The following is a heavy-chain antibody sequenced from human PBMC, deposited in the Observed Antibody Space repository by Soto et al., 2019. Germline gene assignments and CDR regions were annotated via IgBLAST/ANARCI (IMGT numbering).Heavy chain of an antibody. D-gene: IGHD2-2*01. J-gene: IGHJ4*02. Sequence: GGSLRLSCAASGFTFSSYGMHWVRQAPGKGLEWVAVIWYDGSNKYYADSVKGRFTISRDNSKNTLYLQMNSLRAEDTAVYYCARDRAPALFDDWGPGPLVTVST. CDR3: ARDRAPALFDD. CDR1: GFTFSSYG. V-gene: IGHV3-33*01. CDR2: IWYDGSNK.